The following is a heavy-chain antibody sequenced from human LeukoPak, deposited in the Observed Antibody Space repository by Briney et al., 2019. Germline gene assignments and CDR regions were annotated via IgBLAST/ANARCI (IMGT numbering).Heavy chain of an antibody. Sequence: SETLSLTCAVYGGSFSGYYWSWIRQPPGKGLEWIGEINHSGSTNYNQSLKSRVTISVDTSKNQFSLKLSSVTAADTAVYCCARDGELRYFDWLGGDSWFDPWGQGTLVTVSS. D-gene: IGHD3-9*01. CDR1: GGSFSGYY. J-gene: IGHJ5*02. V-gene: IGHV4-34*01. CDR3: ARDGELRYFDWLGGDSWFDP. CDR2: INHSGST.